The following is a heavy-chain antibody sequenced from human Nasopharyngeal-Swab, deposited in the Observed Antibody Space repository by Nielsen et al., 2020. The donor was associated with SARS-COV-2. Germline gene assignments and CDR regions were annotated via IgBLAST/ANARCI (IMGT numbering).Heavy chain of an antibody. CDR3: ARESSAAGLYFDY. D-gene: IGHD6-13*01. Sequence: GESLKISCAASGFTFSSYGMHWVRQAPGKGLEWVAVIWSDGSNKYYADSVKGRFTISRDNSKNTLYLQMNSLRAEDTAVYYCARESSAAGLYFDYWGQGTLVTVSS. CDR1: GFTFSSYG. V-gene: IGHV3-33*01. J-gene: IGHJ4*02. CDR2: IWSDGSNK.